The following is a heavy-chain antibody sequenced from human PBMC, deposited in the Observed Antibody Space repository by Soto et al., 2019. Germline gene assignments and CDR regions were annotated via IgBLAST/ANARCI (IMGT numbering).Heavy chain of an antibody. CDR2: IYSGGST. CDR3: ARERLELRLGFYYYYMDV. D-gene: IGHD1-7*01. J-gene: IGHJ6*03. Sequence: GGSLRLSCAASGFTVSSNYMSWVRQAPGKGLEWVSVIYSGGSTYYADSVKGRFTISRDNSKNTLYLQMNSLRAEDTAVYYCARERLELRLGFYYYYMDVWGKGTTVTVSS. V-gene: IGHV3-66*01. CDR1: GFTVSSNY.